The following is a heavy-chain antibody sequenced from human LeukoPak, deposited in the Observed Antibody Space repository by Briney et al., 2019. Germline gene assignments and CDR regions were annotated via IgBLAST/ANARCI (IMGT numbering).Heavy chain of an antibody. V-gene: IGHV1-2*02. Sequence: ASVKVFCKASGYTLIDYFVHWVRQAPGQGLEWMGRINPKSGDTEYPQKFQGRVTMTRDTSISTLYMELTRLTSDDTAVYFCARDLTSTPYWELDYWGQGSLVTVSS. D-gene: IGHD1-26*01. CDR1: GYTLIDYF. CDR3: ARDLTSTPYWELDY. CDR2: INPKSGDT. J-gene: IGHJ4*02.